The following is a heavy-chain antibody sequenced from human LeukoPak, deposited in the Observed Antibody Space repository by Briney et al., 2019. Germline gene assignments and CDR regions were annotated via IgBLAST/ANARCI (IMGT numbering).Heavy chain of an antibody. D-gene: IGHD1/OR15-1a*01. CDR3: ARDLPGFSWNNGEDY. V-gene: IGHV3-7*01. CDR1: GFTFANYW. Sequence: PGGSLRLSCVASGFTFANYWMTWVRQAPGKGLEWVAKIKQDGSEKYYVDSMKGRFTISRDNAKNSLYLQMYSLRAEDTAVYYCARDLPGFSWNNGEDYWGQGTLVTVSS. CDR2: IKQDGSEK. J-gene: IGHJ4*02.